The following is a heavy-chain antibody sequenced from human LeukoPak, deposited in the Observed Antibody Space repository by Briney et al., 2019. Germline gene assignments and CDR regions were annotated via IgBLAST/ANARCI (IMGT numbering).Heavy chain of an antibody. CDR2: IYYSGST. CDR1: GGSISSYY. J-gene: IGHJ3*02. CDR3: ARRGGWFGELLYGDAFDI. V-gene: IGHV4-59*01. D-gene: IGHD3-10*01. Sequence: PSETLSLTCTVSGGSISSYYWSWIRQPPGKGLEWIGYIYYSGSTNYNPSLKSRVTISVDTSKNQFSLKLSSVTAADTAVYYCARRGGWFGELLYGDAFDIWGQGTMVTVSS.